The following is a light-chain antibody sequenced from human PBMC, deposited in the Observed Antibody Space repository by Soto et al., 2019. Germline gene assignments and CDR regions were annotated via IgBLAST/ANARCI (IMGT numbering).Light chain of an antibody. CDR2: TIL. CDR3: MQRRKFPWT. J-gene: IGKJ1*01. Sequence: ILMTQTPLSLSVTPGETASISCRPSQSVSDCGDAHTYLDWLLHRPGQAPRVLIHTILPRATGVSDRFSGGGSGTNFTLKISRVEAEDVGVYYCMQRRKFPWTFGLGTRVDIK. CDR1: QSVSDCGDAHTY. V-gene: IGKV2-40*01.